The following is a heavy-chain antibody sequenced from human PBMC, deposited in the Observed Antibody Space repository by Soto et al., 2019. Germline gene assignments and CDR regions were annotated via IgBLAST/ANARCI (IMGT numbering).Heavy chain of an antibody. CDR3: TIYNVLAGYYQAKWFDP. CDR1: GDTLTKLS. D-gene: IGHD3-9*01. J-gene: IGHJ5*02. Sequence: GASVKVSCKVSGDTLTKLSIHWVRQAPGEGLEWMGGFDPEEGERTYAQNFQGRLTLTEDTSADTAYMELSSLRSEDTAVYFCTIYNVLAGYYQAKWFDPWGQGTLVTVSS. CDR2: FDPEEGER. V-gene: IGHV1-24*01.